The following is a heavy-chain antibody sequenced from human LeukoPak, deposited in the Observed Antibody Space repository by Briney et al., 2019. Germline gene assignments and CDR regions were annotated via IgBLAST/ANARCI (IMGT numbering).Heavy chain of an antibody. Sequence: ASVKVSCKASGYTFTTYGISWVRQAPGQGLEWMGWISADNGDTEYAQKVQGRVTMTTDTSTTTAYMELRSLRSDDTAVYYCARETRWGFDSAAYTHWGQGTPVTVSS. CDR1: GYTFTTYG. CDR3: ARETRWGFDSAAYTH. CDR2: ISADNGDT. D-gene: IGHD3-16*01. V-gene: IGHV1-18*01. J-gene: IGHJ4*02.